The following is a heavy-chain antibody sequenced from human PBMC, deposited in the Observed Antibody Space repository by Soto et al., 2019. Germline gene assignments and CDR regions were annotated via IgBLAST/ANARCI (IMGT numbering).Heavy chain of an antibody. V-gene: IGHV4-4*02. CDR3: AREGLEYSSSSIRWFDP. CDR2: IYHSGST. D-gene: IGHD6-6*01. Sequence: SETLSLTCAVSGGSISSSNWWSWVRQPPGKGLEWIGEIYHSGSTNYNPSLKSRVTISVDKSKNQFSLKLSSVTAADTAVYYCAREGLEYSSSSIRWFDPWGQGTLVTVS. CDR1: GGSISSSNW. J-gene: IGHJ5*02.